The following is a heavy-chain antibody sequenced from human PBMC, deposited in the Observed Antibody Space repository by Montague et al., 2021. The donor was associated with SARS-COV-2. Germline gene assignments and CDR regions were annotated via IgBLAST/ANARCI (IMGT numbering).Heavy chain of an antibody. CDR1: GGSFSGYS. CDR3: RVVPAGIPKGPNFYYMDV. CDR2: IYHSGST. Sequence: SETLSLTSAVYGGSFSGYSWSWIRQPPGKGLEWIGQIYHSGSTNYNPSLKSRVTISVDTSKNQFSLKLSSVTAADTALYYCRVVPAGIPKGPNFYYMDVWGKGTTVTVS. D-gene: IGHD2-2*02. V-gene: IGHV4-34*01. J-gene: IGHJ6*03.